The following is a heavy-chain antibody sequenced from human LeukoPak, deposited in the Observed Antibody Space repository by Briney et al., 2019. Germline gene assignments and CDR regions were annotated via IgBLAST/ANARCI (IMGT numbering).Heavy chain of an antibody. V-gene: IGHV1-69*05. Sequence: ASVKVSCKASGYTFTSYYMHWVRQAPGRGLEWMGGIIPIFGTANYAQKFQGRVTITTDESTSTAYMELSSLRSEDTAVYYCARGRPSITIFGVVNYYMDVWGKGTTVTVSS. CDR3: ARGRPSITIFGVVNYYMDV. CDR1: GYTFTSYY. D-gene: IGHD3-3*01. J-gene: IGHJ6*03. CDR2: IIPIFGTA.